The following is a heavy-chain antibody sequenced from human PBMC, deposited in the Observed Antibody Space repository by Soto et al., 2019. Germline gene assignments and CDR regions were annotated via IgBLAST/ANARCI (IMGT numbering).Heavy chain of an antibody. V-gene: IGHV4-39*01. CDR2: IYYSGST. D-gene: IGHD3-16*01. CDR1: GGSISSSSYY. Sequence: SETLSLTCTVSGGSISSSSYYWGWIRQPPGKGLEWIGSIYYSGSTYYNPSLKSRVTISVDTSKNQFSLKLSSVTAADTAVYYCCGGGGSYFDYWGQGTLVTVSS. J-gene: IGHJ4*02. CDR3: CGGGGSYFDY.